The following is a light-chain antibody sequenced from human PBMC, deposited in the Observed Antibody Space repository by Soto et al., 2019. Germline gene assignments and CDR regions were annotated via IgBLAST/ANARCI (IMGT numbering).Light chain of an antibody. Sequence: QSVLTQPPSASGTPGQRVTISCSGSSSNIGSKTVNWYQQLPGTAPKLLIYSNNQRPSGVPDRFSGSKSGTSASLAISGLQSMDAADYYCAAWDDSLSGVVFGGGTKLTVL. J-gene: IGLJ2*01. CDR3: AAWDDSLSGVV. CDR1: SSNIGSKT. V-gene: IGLV1-44*01. CDR2: SNN.